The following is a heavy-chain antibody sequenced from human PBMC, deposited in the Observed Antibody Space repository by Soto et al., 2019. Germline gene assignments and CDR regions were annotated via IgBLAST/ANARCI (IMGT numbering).Heavy chain of an antibody. Sequence: GGSLRLSCAASGFTFSSYGMHWVRQAPGKGLEWVAVIWYDGSNKYYADSVKGRFTISRDNSKNTLYLQMNSLRAEDTAVYYCARGSKIHYYDSSGYYLVQNDLDYWGQGTLVTVSS. J-gene: IGHJ4*02. V-gene: IGHV3-33*01. CDR3: ARGSKIHYYDSSGYYLVQNDLDY. CDR1: GFTFSSYG. D-gene: IGHD3-22*01. CDR2: IWYDGSNK.